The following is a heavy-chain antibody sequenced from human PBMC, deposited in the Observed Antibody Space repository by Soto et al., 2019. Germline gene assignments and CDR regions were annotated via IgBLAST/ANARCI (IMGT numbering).Heavy chain of an antibody. CDR2: VFHTGSP. CDR1: GDSITSHF. Sequence: SETLSLTCSVSGDSITSHFWSWIRQPPGKGLEWIGYVFHTGSPDYQPSLRSRVTMSLDTSKNQFSLQLRSVTAADTAVYFCARVPITRAWLPVSWGQGTQVTVSS. CDR3: ARVPITRAWLPVS. J-gene: IGHJ4*02. D-gene: IGHD3-10*01. V-gene: IGHV4-59*11.